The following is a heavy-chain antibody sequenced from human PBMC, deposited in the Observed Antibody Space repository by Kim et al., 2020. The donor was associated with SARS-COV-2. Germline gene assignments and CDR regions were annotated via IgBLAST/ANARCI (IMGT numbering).Heavy chain of an antibody. CDR1: GGSISSSSYY. CDR2: IYYSGST. Sequence: SETLSLTCTVSGGSISSSSYYWGWIRQPPGKGLEWIGSIYYSGSTYYNPSLKSRVTISVDTSKNQFSPKLSSVTAADTAVYYCARRSVGARDYWGQGTLVTVSS. CDR3: ARRSVGARDY. V-gene: IGHV4-39*01. D-gene: IGHD1-26*01. J-gene: IGHJ4*02.